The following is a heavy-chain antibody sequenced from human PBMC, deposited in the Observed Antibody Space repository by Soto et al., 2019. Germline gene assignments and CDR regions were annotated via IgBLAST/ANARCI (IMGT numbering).Heavy chain of an antibody. Sequence: PSETLSLTCTVSGGSISSSSYYWGWIRQPPGKGLEWIGTIYYSGSTYYNPSLKSRVTMSVDTSKNQFSLKLSSVTAADTAVYYCARHGYYYGSGTYYNGPFDYSGPGTLVTVSS. CDR1: GGSISSSSYY. CDR2: IYYSGST. CDR3: ARHGYYYGSGTYYNGPFDY. V-gene: IGHV4-39*01. D-gene: IGHD3-10*01. J-gene: IGHJ4*02.